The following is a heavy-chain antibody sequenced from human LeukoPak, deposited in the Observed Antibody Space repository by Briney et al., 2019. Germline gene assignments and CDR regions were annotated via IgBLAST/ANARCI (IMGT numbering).Heavy chain of an antibody. CDR3: AREEMATIFYYYYSGMDV. D-gene: IGHD5-24*01. V-gene: IGHV3-30*04. CDR1: GFTFTNYP. J-gene: IGHJ6*02. Sequence: PGGSLRLSCAASGFTFTNYPMHWVRQPPGKGLEWVAVISYDGSNKYYADSVKGRFTISGDNSKNMLYLQMNSLRAEDTAVYYCAREEMATIFYYYYSGMDVWGQGTTVTVSS. CDR2: ISYDGSNK.